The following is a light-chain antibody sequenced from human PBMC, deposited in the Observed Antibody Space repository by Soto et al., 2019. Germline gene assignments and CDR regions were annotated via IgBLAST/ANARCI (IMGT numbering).Light chain of an antibody. CDR2: DVN. J-gene: IGLJ1*01. V-gene: IGLV2-14*01. Sequence: QSALTQPASVSGSPGQSITISCTGTSSDVGGYDFVSWYQHHPGKAPKLIIYDVNIRPSGLSNRFSGSTSGNTASLTISGLQTEDEADYYCSSYTSSHTRVFGTGTKVTVL. CDR1: SSDVGGYDF. CDR3: SSYTSSHTRV.